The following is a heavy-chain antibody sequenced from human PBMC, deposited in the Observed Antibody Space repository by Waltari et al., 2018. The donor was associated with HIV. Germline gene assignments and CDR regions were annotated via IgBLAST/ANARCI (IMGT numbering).Heavy chain of an antibody. J-gene: IGHJ4*02. CDR3: ARGKKLTLAPYFDY. CDR2: INHSGST. D-gene: IGHD3-9*01. CDR1: GGSFSGYY. V-gene: IGHV4-34*01. Sequence: QVQLQQWGAGLLKPSETLSLTCAVYGGSFSGYYWSGIRQPPGKGLEWIGEINHSGSTNYNPSLKSRVTISVDTSKNQFSLKLSSVTAADTAVYYCARGKKLTLAPYFDYWGQGTLVTVSS.